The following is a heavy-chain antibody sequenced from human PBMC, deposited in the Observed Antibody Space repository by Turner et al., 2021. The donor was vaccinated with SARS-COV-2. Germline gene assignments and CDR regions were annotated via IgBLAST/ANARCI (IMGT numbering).Heavy chain of an antibody. V-gene: IGHV1-69*01. CDR2: IIPIFGTE. CDR3: ARGEVGYCSGGRCHSVSY. Sequence: QVQLVQSGAEVTKPGSSVKLSCQASVRTFSSYASSWVRQAPGQGLAWRGGIIPIFGTENYAQTSQGRVTITADESTSNAYMELSSLRSEDTAVYDWARGEVGYCSGGRCHSVSYWGQGTLVTVSS. J-gene: IGHJ4*02. CDR1: VRTFSSYA. D-gene: IGHD2-15*01.